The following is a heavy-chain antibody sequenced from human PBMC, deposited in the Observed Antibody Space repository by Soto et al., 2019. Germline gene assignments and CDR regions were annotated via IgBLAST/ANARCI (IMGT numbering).Heavy chain of an antibody. J-gene: IGHJ4*02. CDR2: ISGGGDKT. Sequence: GGSLRLSCAASGFTFSNYAMSWVRQAPGKGLEWVSAISGGGDKTYYAGSVKGRFTISRDNSKNTLYLQMNSLRADDTAVYYCTYCSSTSCYLYWGQRTLVTVSS. CDR1: GFTFSNYA. V-gene: IGHV3-23*01. CDR3: TYCSSTSCYLY. D-gene: IGHD2-2*01.